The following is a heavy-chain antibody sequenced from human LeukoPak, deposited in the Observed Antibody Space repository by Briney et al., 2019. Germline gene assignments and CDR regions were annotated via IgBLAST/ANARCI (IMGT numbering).Heavy chain of an antibody. CDR1: GFTFSSYS. CDR3: ARPLMYYYGSETYFWFDP. Sequence: KPGGSLRLSCAAYGFTFSSYSMNWVRQAPGKGLEWVSFISTSSSYIYYADSVKGRFTISRDNAKNSLYLEMNSLRAEDTAVYYCARPLMYYYGSETYFWFDPWGQGTLVTVSS. J-gene: IGHJ5*02. D-gene: IGHD3-10*01. V-gene: IGHV3-21*01. CDR2: ISTSSSYI.